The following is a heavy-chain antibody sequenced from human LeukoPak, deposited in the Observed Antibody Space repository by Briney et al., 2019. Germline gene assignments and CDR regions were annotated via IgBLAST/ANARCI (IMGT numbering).Heavy chain of an antibody. D-gene: IGHD2-15*01. CDR3: ARGRRVDNAFDI. J-gene: IGHJ3*02. CDR1: GYTFTTYD. Sequence: GASVTVSCKASGYTFTTYDINWVRQATGQGLEWMGWMNPNSGNTGYAQKFQGRVTMTRNTSISTAYMELSSLRSEDTAVYYCARGRRVDNAFDIWGQGTMVTVSS. V-gene: IGHV1-8*01. CDR2: MNPNSGNT.